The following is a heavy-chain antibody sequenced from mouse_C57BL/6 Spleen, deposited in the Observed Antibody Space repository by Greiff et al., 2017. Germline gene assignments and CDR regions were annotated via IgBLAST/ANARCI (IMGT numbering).Heavy chain of an antibody. CDR2: INPNNGGT. V-gene: IGHV1-18*01. CDR1: GYTFTDYN. Sequence: EVQLQESGPELVKPGASVKIPCKASGYTFTDYNMDWVKQSHGKSLEWIGEINPNNGGTIYNQKFKGKATLTVDKSSSTAYMELRSLTSEDTAVYYCARSGDYDEDWYFDVWGTGTTVTVSS. D-gene: IGHD2-4*01. CDR3: ARSGDYDEDWYFDV. J-gene: IGHJ1*03.